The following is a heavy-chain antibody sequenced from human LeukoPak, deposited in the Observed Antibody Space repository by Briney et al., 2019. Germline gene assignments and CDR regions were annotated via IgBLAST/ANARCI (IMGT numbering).Heavy chain of an antibody. Sequence: ASVKVSCKASEAPFTTYATSWVRQPPDQGLEWMGGSTPFFVTANYAQKFQGRVTITADESTSTAYMELSSLRSEDTAVYYCARAHKSWDYYDSSGYYHLDYWGQGTLVTVSS. V-gene: IGHV1-69*13. CDR3: ARAHKSWDYYDSSGYYHLDY. CDR1: EAPFTTYA. D-gene: IGHD3-22*01. J-gene: IGHJ4*02. CDR2: STPFFVTA.